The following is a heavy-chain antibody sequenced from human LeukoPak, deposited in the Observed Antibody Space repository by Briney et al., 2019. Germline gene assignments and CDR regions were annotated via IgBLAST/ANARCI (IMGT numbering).Heavy chain of an antibody. V-gene: IGHV4-4*09. Sequence: SETLSLTCTVSGGSIICYYWSWFRQPPGKGLEWIGYIYTSGSTNYDPSLKSRVTISIDTSKNQFSLKLSSVTAADTAVYYCATHGHYYYMDVWGKGTTVAVSS. CDR3: ATHGHYYYMDV. CDR1: GGSIICYY. J-gene: IGHJ6*03. D-gene: IGHD3/OR15-3a*01. CDR2: IYTSGST.